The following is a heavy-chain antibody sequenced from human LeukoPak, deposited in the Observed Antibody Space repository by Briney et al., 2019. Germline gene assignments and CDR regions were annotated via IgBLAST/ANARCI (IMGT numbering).Heavy chain of an antibody. D-gene: IGHD3-10*01. V-gene: IGHV3-21*01. CDR2: ISSSSSYI. J-gene: IGHJ4*02. CDR3: AKGTAFGDSYYFDY. Sequence: GGSLRLSCAASGFTFSSYSMNWVRQAPGKGLEWVSSISSSSSYIYYADSVKGRFTISRDNSKNTLYLQMNSLRAEDTAVYYCAKGTAFGDSYYFDYWGQGTLVTVSS. CDR1: GFTFSSYS.